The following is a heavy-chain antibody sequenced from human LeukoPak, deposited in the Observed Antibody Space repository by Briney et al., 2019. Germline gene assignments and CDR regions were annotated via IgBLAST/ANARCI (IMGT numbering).Heavy chain of an antibody. D-gene: IGHD4-17*01. V-gene: IGHV3-21*01. Sequence: PGGSLRLSCAASGFTFSSYSMNWVRQAPVKGLEWVSFISTSSSYIYYGDSLKGRFTISRDNVKNSVYLQMNSLRAEDTAVYYCARMNYGDYLDYWGQGTVVTVSS. CDR2: ISTSSSYI. CDR3: ARMNYGDYLDY. J-gene: IGHJ4*02. CDR1: GFTFSSYS.